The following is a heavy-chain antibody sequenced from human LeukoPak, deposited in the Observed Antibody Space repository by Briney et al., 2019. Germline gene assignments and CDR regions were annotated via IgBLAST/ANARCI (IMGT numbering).Heavy chain of an antibody. CDR1: GYIFTSYG. CDR3: ARQHYPHFNWFDP. V-gene: IGHV1-18*01. Sequence: ASVKVSCKASGYIFTSYGISWVRQAPGQGLEWMGWISAYNGNTNYAQKLQGRVTMTTDTSTNTAYMELRSLRSDDTAVYYCARQHYPHFNWFDPWGQGTLVTVSS. D-gene: IGHD1-26*01. CDR2: ISAYNGNT. J-gene: IGHJ5*02.